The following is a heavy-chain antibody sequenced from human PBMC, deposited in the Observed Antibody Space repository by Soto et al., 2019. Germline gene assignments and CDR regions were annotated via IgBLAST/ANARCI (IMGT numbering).Heavy chain of an antibody. J-gene: IGHJ4*02. CDR1: GFTFSSSW. CDR2: INSGASTT. V-gene: IGHV3-74*01. CDR3: ARGPSGWFGYDY. D-gene: IGHD6-19*01. Sequence: PGGSLRLSCAASGFTFSSSWMHWVRQAPGKGLVWVSRINSGASTTNYADSVKGRFTISRDNAKNTLYLQMDSLTAEDTAVYYCARGPSGWFGYDYWGQGTPVTVSS.